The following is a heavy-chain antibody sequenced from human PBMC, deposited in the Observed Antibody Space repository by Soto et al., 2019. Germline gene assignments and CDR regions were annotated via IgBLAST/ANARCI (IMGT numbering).Heavy chain of an antibody. Sequence: EVQLVESGGGLVKPGGSLRLSCAASGFTFSNAWMNWVRQAPGKGLEWVGHIKSKTDGGTTDYAAPVKGRFTISRDDSKNTLYLQMNSLKTEDTAVYYCTTVGGQWLAWAFDIWGQGTMVTVSS. D-gene: IGHD6-19*01. V-gene: IGHV3-15*07. J-gene: IGHJ3*02. CDR3: TTVGGQWLAWAFDI. CDR1: GFTFSNAW. CDR2: IKSKTDGGTT.